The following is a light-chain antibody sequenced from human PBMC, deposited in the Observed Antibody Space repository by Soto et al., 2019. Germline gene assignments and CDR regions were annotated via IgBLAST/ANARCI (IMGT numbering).Light chain of an antibody. CDR1: QDISNY. CDR3: QQYDNLPIT. CDR2: DAS. J-gene: IGKJ5*01. Sequence: DIQRTQSPSSLSASVGYRVTITCQASQDISNYLNWYQQKPGKAPKLLIYDASNLETGVPSRFSGSGSGTDFTFTISSLQPEDIATYYCQQYDNLPITFGQGTRLEIK. V-gene: IGKV1-33*01.